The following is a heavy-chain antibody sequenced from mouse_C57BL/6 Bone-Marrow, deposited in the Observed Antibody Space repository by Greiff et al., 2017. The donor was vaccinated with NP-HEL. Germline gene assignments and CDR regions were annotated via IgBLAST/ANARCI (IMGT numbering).Heavy chain of an antibody. D-gene: IGHD1-1*01. CDR3: ARSDYYYGSYYFDY. J-gene: IGHJ2*01. CDR2: IYPGSGNT. CDR1: GYTFTDYY. Sequence: QVQLQQSGAELVRPGASVPLSCPASGYTFTDYYINWVKQRPGQGLEWIARIYPGSGNTYYNEKFKGKATLTAEKSSSTAYMQLSSLTSEDSAVYFCARSDYYYGSYYFDYWGQGTTLTVSS. V-gene: IGHV1-76*01.